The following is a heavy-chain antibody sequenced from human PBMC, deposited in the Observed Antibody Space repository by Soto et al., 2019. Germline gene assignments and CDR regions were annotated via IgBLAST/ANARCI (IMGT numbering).Heavy chain of an antibody. CDR3: ARSPRSSPYFDY. CDR1: GYTFSNFW. Sequence: GESLKISCRCSGYTFSNFWIALVLHLPGKGLDWMGIIYPGDHETRYSPSFHGKVTISADKSINTAYLQWSSLEASDSAFYYCARSPRSSPYFDYWGQGALVTVSS. D-gene: IGHD6-13*01. V-gene: IGHV5-51*01. CDR2: IYPGDHET. J-gene: IGHJ4*02.